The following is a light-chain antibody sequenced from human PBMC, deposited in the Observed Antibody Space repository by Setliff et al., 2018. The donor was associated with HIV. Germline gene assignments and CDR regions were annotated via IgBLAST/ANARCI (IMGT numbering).Light chain of an antibody. Sequence: SYALTQPPSVSVAPGKTARITCGGNNIGGKSVHWYQQKPGQAPVLVVYDDNDRPSGIPERFSGSNSGNTATLTISRVEAGDEADYYCQVWDSSTDHHVFGTGTKGTV. CDR3: QVWDSSTDHHV. J-gene: IGLJ1*01. V-gene: IGLV3-21*03. CDR1: NIGGKS. CDR2: DDN.